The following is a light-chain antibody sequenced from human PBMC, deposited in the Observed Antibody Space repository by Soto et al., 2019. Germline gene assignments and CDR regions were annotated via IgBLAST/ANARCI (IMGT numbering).Light chain of an antibody. J-gene: IGKJ1*01. CDR3: QQYGSSPRT. Sequence: EIVMTQSPATLSVSPGEGATFSCRASQSIYTKLAWYQLKPGQAPRLLIYDASIRATGIPDRFSGSGSGTDFTLTISRLEPEDFAVYYCQQYGSSPRTFGHGTKVDIK. V-gene: IGKV3-20*01. CDR2: DAS. CDR1: QSIYTK.